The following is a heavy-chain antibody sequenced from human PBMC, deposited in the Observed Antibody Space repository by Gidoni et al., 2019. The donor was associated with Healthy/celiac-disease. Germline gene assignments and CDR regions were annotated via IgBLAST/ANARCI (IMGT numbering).Heavy chain of an antibody. Sequence: QVQLQQWGAGLLQPSETLSLTCAVHGGSFSGYSWSWIRQPPGKGLEWIGEINHSGSTNYNPSLKSRVTISVDTSKNQFSLKLSSVTAADTAVYYCARGSTMVVVVIGAYYFDYWGQGTLVTVSS. J-gene: IGHJ4*02. D-gene: IGHD3-22*01. V-gene: IGHV4-34*01. CDR2: INHSGST. CDR1: GGSFSGYS. CDR3: ARGSTMVVVVIGAYYFDY.